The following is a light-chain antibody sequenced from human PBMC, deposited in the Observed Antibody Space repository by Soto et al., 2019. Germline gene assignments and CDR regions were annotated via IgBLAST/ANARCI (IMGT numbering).Light chain of an antibody. CDR1: SSDVGGYNY. V-gene: IGLV2-11*01. CDR2: DVS. J-gene: IGLJ2*01. Sequence: QSALTQPRSVSGSPGQSVTISCTGTSSDVGGYNYVSWYQQHPGKAPKLMIYDVSKRPSGVPDRFSGSKSGNPASLTISGLQAEDEADYYCCSSAGSYTFAVFGGGTKLTVL. CDR3: CSSAGSYTFAV.